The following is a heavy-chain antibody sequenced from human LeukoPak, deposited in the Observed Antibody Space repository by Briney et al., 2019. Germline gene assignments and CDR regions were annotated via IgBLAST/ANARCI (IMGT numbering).Heavy chain of an antibody. J-gene: IGHJ4*02. CDR3: ARSPHILTGENFDY. Sequence: ASVKVSCKTSGYTFTGYYMHWVRQAPGQGLEWMGWINPNSGGTNYAQKFQDRVSMTRDTSISTAYMHLSRLRSADTAVYYCARSPHILTGENFDYWGQGTLLTVSS. CDR2: INPNSGGT. V-gene: IGHV1-2*02. CDR1: GYTFTGYY. D-gene: IGHD3-9*01.